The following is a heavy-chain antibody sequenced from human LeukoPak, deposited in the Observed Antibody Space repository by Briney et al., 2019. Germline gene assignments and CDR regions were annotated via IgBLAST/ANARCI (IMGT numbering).Heavy chain of an antibody. CDR1: GYTFTTYG. CDR2: ISGYNGNT. V-gene: IGHV1-18*01. D-gene: IGHD6-13*01. J-gene: IGHJ6*03. CDR3: SRDQARSSSWYERYYSYYYMDV. Sequence: ASVKVSCKASGYTFTTYGISWVRQAPGQGLEWMGWISGYNGNTNYAQKLQGRVTMTTDTSTSTAYMELRSLRSDDTAVYYCSRDQARSSSWYERYYSYYYMDVWGKGTTVTVSS.